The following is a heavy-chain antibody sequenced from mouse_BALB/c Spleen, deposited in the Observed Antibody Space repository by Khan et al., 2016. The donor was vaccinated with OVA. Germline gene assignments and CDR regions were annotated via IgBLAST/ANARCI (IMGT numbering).Heavy chain of an antibody. D-gene: IGHD1-1*01. Sequence: EVKLVESGGDLMKPRGSLKLSCAASGFTFSTYGMSWVRQTPDKRLEWVATVSTGGGYTYYPDSVKGRFTISRENAKNTLYLQMSGLKSEDTAMFYCTRLAYYYDSEGFAYWGQGTLVTVSA. CDR1: GFTFSTYG. CDR3: TRLAYYYDSEGFAY. J-gene: IGHJ3*01. V-gene: IGHV5-6*01. CDR2: VSTGGGYT.